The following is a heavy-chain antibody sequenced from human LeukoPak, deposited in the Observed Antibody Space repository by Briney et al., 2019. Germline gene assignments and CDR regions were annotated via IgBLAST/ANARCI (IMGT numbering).Heavy chain of an antibody. D-gene: IGHD4-17*01. CDR3: AKERDYGHFDY. CDR1: GFTFSTYA. CDR2: ISGSGTHT. J-gene: IGHJ4*02. V-gene: IGHV3-23*01. Sequence: GGSLRLSCAASGFTFSTYAMCWVRQAPGKGLEWVSGISGSGTHTYYADSVKGRFTISRDNSKNTLYLQMNGLRAEDTAVYYCAKERDYGHFDYWGQGTLVTVSS.